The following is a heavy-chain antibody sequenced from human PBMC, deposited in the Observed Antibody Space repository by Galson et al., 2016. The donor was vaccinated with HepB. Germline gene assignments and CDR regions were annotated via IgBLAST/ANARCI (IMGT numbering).Heavy chain of an antibody. Sequence: SCKASGYSFTSSAMQWVRQAPGQRLAWMGWINAGNGNTKYSQKFQGRVTITRDTSASTAYMELSSLRSEDTAVYYCASGGYCSSTSCYDPPGYYYGMDVWGQGTTVTVSS. D-gene: IGHD2-2*01. CDR3: ASGGYCSSTSCYDPPGYYYGMDV. CDR2: INAGNGNT. V-gene: IGHV1-3*01. CDR1: GYSFTSSA. J-gene: IGHJ6*02.